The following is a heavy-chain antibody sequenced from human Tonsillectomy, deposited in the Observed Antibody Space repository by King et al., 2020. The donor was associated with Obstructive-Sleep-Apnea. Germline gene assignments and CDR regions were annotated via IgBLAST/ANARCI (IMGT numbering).Heavy chain of an antibody. Sequence: VQLQESGPGLVKPSETLSLTCTVSGGSINSYHWSWLRQPPGKGLEWIGFFYFSGNTNYNPSLKSRVTISVDTSKNQFSLRLSSVTAADTAVYYCARPLETEYGSGSWVLDIWGQGTMVTVSS. V-gene: IGHV4-59*08. CDR3: ARPLETEYGSGSWVLDI. J-gene: IGHJ3*02. CDR2: FYFSGNT. D-gene: IGHD3-10*01. CDR1: GGSINSYH.